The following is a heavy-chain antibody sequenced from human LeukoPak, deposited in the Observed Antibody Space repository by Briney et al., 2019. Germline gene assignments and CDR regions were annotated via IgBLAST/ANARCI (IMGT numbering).Heavy chain of an antibody. V-gene: IGHV5-51*01. CDR2: FYPDDSDT. J-gene: IGHJ4*02. Sequence: GAPLQISCKASGSSFTSYWIGWVRPLPGKGLEWMGIFYPDDSDTTYTPSFQGQVTISVDKSISTPYLQWISLKASDAAMYYCARPDYYDSSAYYYYFDYGGQGTLVTVAS. D-gene: IGHD3-22*01. CDR1: GSSFTSYW. CDR3: ARPDYYDSSAYYYYFDY.